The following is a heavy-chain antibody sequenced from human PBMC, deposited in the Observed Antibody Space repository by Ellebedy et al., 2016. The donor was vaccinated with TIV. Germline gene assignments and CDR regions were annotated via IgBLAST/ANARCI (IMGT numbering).Heavy chain of an antibody. J-gene: IGHJ3*02. D-gene: IGHD3-16*01. V-gene: IGHV3-7*03. CDR3: VRYVAAFDI. Sequence: PGGSLRLSCAGSGFTFSSYWMSWVRQAPGKWLEWVANINKDGSEKYYVDSVKGRFTISRDNAKKSLYLQMNSLRAEDTAVYYCVRYVAAFDIWGQGTMVTVSS. CDR1: GFTFSSYW. CDR2: INKDGSEK.